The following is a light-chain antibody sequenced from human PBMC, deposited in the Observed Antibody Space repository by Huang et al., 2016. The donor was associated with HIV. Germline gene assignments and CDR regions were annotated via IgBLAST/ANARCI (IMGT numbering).Light chain of an antibody. CDR1: QSLLHSNGYNY. J-gene: IGKJ5*01. V-gene: IGKV2-28*01. CDR2: LGS. Sequence: DIVMPQSPLSLPVTPGERASISCKSSQSLLHSNGYNYLDWYLQKPGQSPQLLISLGSNRASGVPDRFSGSGSGTDFTLKISRVEAEDVGVYYCMQALETPITFGQGTRLEIK. CDR3: MQALETPIT.